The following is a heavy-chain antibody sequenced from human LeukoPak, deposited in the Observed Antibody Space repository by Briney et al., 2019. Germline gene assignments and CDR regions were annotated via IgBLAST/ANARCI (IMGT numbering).Heavy chain of an antibody. J-gene: IGHJ4*02. Sequence: PAVTLSLTCTVSGGLISSSSYYWGWIRQPPGKGLEWIASFYYSESTYYNPSLKSRVTISVDTSKNQFTLKLSSVTAADTAVYYCARTAGIAVAGSRQYFDYWGQGTLVT. D-gene: IGHD6-19*01. V-gene: IGHV4-39*01. CDR3: ARTAGIAVAGSRQYFDY. CDR2: FYYSEST. CDR1: GGLISSSSYY.